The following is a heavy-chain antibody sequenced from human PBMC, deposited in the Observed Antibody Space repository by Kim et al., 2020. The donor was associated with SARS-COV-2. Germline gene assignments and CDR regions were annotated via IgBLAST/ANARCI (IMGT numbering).Heavy chain of an antibody. J-gene: IGHJ4*02. CDR1: GFTFSSYA. CDR3: ARSHQSVFLN. CDR2: ISYDGSNK. Sequence: GGSLRLSCAASGFTFSSYAMHWVRQAPGKGLEWVAVISYDGSNKYYADSVKGRFTISRDNSKNTLYLQMNSLRAEDTAVYYCARSHQSVFLNWGQGTLVTVSS. V-gene: IGHV3-30-3*01.